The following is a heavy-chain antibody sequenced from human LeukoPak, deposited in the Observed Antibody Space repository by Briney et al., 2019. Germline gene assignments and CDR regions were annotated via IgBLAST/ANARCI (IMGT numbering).Heavy chain of an antibody. J-gene: IGHJ4*02. CDR3: ARDGSIVGATTEVGSDFDY. V-gene: IGHV1-46*01. D-gene: IGHD1-26*01. Sequence: GASVKVSCKASGYTFTSYYMHWVRQAPGQGLEWMGIINPSGGSTSYAQKFQGRVTMTRDMSTSTVYMELSSLRSEDTAVYYCARDGSIVGATTEVGSDFDYWGQGTLVPVSS. CDR1: GYTFTSYY. CDR2: INPSGGST.